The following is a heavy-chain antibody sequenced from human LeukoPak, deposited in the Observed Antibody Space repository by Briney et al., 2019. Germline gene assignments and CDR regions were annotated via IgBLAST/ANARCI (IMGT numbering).Heavy chain of an antibody. CDR2: IAYDSSTT. CDR1: GFIFTNFG. CDR3: AKDVRGDGHRYFDS. D-gene: IGHD5-24*01. J-gene: IGHJ4*02. V-gene: IGHV3-30*02. Sequence: GGSLRRTCSASGFIFTNFGMQWVRQTPGKGLEWVAYIAYDSSTTYFGASVKGRFTISRDTSKNTVYLQMNSLRLEDTAVYFCAKDVRGDGHRYFDSWGQGTLVSVSS.